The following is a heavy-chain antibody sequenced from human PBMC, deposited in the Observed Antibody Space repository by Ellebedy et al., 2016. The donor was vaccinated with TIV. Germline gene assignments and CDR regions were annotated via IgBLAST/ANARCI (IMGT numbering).Heavy chain of an antibody. Sequence: ASVKVSXKVSRYTLTELSMHWVRQAPGKGLEWMGGFDPEDGETIYAQKFQGRVTMTEDTSTDTAYMELSSPRSEDTAVYYCATDHYGSGSYFDYWGQGTLVTVSS. D-gene: IGHD3-10*01. CDR1: RYTLTELS. V-gene: IGHV1-24*01. CDR2: FDPEDGET. J-gene: IGHJ4*02. CDR3: ATDHYGSGSYFDY.